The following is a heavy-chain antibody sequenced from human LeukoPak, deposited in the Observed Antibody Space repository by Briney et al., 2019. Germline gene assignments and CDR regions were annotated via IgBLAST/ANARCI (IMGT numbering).Heavy chain of an antibody. Sequence: GGSRRLSCAASGFTFSSYAMAWVRQAPGKGLEWVSSITTTSSTYYADSVKGRFTVSRDNSKNALSLQMKSLRAEDTAVYYCAKKMTITGWLYYFDYWGQGTLVTVSS. J-gene: IGHJ4*02. V-gene: IGHV3-23*05. D-gene: IGHD5-24*01. CDR2: ITTTSST. CDR3: AKKMTITGWLYYFDY. CDR1: GFTFSSYA.